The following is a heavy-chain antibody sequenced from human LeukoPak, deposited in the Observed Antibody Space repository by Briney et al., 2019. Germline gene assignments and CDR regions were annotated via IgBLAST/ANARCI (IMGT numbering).Heavy chain of an antibody. CDR3: AREGAYYDILTGKKNSYWFDP. CDR2: RSISHSETT. CDR1: GDSISAYS. J-gene: IGHJ5*02. V-gene: IGHV4-59*01. Sequence: SETLSLTCTVSGDSISAYSWSWIRQPPGKGLEWIGYRSISHSETTNCNPSLKSRVTMSVDTSKNQFSLKLRSVTAADTAVYYCAREGAYYDILTGKKNSYWFDPWGQGTLVTVSS. D-gene: IGHD3-9*01.